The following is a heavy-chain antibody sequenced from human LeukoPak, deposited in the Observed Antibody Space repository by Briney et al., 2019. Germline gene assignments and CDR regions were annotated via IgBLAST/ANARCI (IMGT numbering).Heavy chain of an antibody. CDR2: ISAYNGNT. Sequence: ASVKVSCKASGYTFTSYGISWVRQAPGQGREWMGWISAYNGNTNYAQKLQGRVTMTTDTSTSTAYMELRSLRSDDTAVYYCARMEYSYGFFDYWGQGTLVTVSS. CDR1: GYTFTSYG. J-gene: IGHJ4*02. V-gene: IGHV1-18*01. CDR3: ARMEYSYGFFDY. D-gene: IGHD5-18*01.